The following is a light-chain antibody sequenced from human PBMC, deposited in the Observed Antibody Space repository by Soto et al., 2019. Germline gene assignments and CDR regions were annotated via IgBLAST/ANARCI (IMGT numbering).Light chain of an antibody. CDR2: DAS. J-gene: IGKJ1*01. V-gene: IGKV1-17*02. Sequence: IQMTRSPSSLSASIGDRVTITFRASQGIKNDLGWYQQKPGKAPNLLIYDASSLESGVPSTFSGSGSGTEFTLTITNLQPDDFATYYCQQYKSYWTLGQGTKVDIK. CDR3: QQYKSYWT. CDR1: QGIKND.